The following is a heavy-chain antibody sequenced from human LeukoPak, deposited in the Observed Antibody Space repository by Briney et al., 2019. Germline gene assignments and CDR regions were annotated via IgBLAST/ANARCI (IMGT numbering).Heavy chain of an antibody. Sequence: GGSLRLSCAASGFTFSGSAIHWVRQASGKGLEWVGRVRTKGNGYATQYAAPVKGRFTISRDDSKNTAYLQMNSLKTEDTAVYFCSSYDNSGYYYRNYCGQGTLVTVSS. CDR3: SSYDNSGYYYRNY. CDR1: GFTFSGSA. D-gene: IGHD3-22*01. V-gene: IGHV3-73*01. CDR2: VRTKGNGYAT. J-gene: IGHJ4*02.